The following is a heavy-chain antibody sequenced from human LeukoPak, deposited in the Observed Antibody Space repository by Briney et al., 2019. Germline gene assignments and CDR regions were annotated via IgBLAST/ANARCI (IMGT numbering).Heavy chain of an antibody. CDR2: IRSKANSYAT. V-gene: IGHV3-73*01. Sequence: GGSLRLSCAASGFTVSSNYMSGVRQAPGKGLEWVGRIRSKANSYATAYAASMKDRLSLSRDDSKNTAYLQMNSLKTEDTAVYYCSVNYCIGGSCYMLWGQGTLVTVSS. CDR3: SVNYCIGGSCYML. CDR1: GFTVSSNY. D-gene: IGHD2-15*01. J-gene: IGHJ4*02.